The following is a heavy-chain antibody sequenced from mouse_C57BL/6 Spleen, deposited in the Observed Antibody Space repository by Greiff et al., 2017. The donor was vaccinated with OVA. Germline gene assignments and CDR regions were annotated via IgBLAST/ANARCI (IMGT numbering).Heavy chain of an antibody. J-gene: IGHJ1*03. D-gene: IGHD6-1*01. CDR1: GYAFSSYW. CDR2: IYPGDGDT. V-gene: IGHV1-80*01. CDR3: AREAERGWYFDV. Sequence: VQLQQSGAELVKPGASVKMSCKASGYAFSSYWMNWVKQRPGKGLEWIGQIYPGDGDTNYNGKFKGKATLTADKSSSTAYMQLSSLTSEDSAVYFCAREAERGWYFDVWGTGTTVTVSS.